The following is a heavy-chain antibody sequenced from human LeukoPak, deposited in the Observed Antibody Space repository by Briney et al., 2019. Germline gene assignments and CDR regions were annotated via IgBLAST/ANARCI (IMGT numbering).Heavy chain of an antibody. CDR3: ARGRGSMIAAARVGFDP. D-gene: IGHD6-13*01. V-gene: IGHV1-8*02. Sequence: GASVKVSCKASGYTFTSYGISWVRQAPGQGLEWMGWMNPNSGNTGYAQKFQGRVTMTRNTSISTAYMELSSLRSEDTAVYYCARGRGSMIAAARVGFDPWGQGTLVTVSS. CDR2: MNPNSGNT. J-gene: IGHJ5*02. CDR1: GYTFTSYG.